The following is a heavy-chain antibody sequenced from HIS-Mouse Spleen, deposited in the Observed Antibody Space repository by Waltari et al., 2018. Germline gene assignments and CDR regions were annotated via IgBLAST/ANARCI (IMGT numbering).Heavy chain of an antibody. V-gene: IGHV4-39*07. CDR3: AREIPYSSSWYDWYFDL. CDR2: IYYSWRT. D-gene: IGHD6-13*01. CDR1: GGSISSSSYY. Sequence: QLQLQESGPGLVKPSETLSLTCTVSGGSISSSSYYWGWIRQPPGKGLEWIGGIYYSWRTYDNPALKSRVTISVDTSKNQFSLKLSSVTAADTAVYYCAREIPYSSSWYDWYFDLWGRGTLVTVSS. J-gene: IGHJ2*01.